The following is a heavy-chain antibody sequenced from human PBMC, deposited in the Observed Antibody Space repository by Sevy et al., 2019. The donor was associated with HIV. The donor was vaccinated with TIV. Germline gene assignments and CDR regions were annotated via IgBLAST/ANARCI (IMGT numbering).Heavy chain of an antibody. V-gene: IGHV3-23*01. Sequence: GGSLRLSCAASGFTFNKYSMSWVRQPLGKGLEWVSTLSFGCGEINYADSVKGRFTISRDNSKSSVYLKMNNLRPEDTAVYYCAREGCTKPHDYWGQGTLVTVSS. CDR2: LSFGCGEI. J-gene: IGHJ4*02. D-gene: IGHD2-8*01. CDR3: AREGCTKPHDY. CDR1: GFTFNKYS.